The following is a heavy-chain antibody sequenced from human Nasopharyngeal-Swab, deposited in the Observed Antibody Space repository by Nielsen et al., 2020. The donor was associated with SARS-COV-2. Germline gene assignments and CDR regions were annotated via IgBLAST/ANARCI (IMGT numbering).Heavy chain of an antibody. J-gene: IGHJ4*02. CDR2: ISGSGGST. V-gene: IGHV3-23*01. Sequence: GGSLRLSCAASGFTFSSYAMSWVRQAPGKGLEWVSAISGSGGSTYYADSVKGRFTISRDNSKNSLYLQMNSLRAEDTAVYCCAKTLAPRGYFDYWGQGTLVTVSS. CDR1: GFTFSSYA. CDR3: AKTLAPRGYFDY. D-gene: IGHD3-10*01.